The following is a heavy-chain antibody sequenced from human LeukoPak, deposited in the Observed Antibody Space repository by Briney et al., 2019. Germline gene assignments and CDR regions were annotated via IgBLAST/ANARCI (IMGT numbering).Heavy chain of an antibody. J-gene: IGHJ3*02. CDR3: ATQYSSGSMARDAFDI. V-gene: IGHV1-46*01. Sequence: ASVKVSCKASGYTFTSYYIHWVRQAPGQGLEWMGVINVSGGGTTYAQRFQGRVTMTEDTSTDTAYMELSSLRSEDTAVYYCATQYSSGSMARDAFDIWGQGTMVTVSS. CDR2: INVSGGGT. CDR1: GYTFTSYY. D-gene: IGHD6-19*01.